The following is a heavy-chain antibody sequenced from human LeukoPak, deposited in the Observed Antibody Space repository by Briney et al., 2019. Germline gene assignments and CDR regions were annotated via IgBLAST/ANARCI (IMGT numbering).Heavy chain of an antibody. J-gene: IGHJ4*02. CDR2: ISAYNGNI. CDR3: ARDRRGYSYGPRVTFDY. D-gene: IGHD5-18*01. CDR1: GYTFTSYG. Sequence: ASVKVSCKASGYTFTSYGISWVRQAPGQGLEWMGWISAYNGNINYAQKLQGRVTMTTDTSTSTAYMELRSLRSDDTAVYYCARDRRGYSYGPRVTFDYWGQGTLVTVSS. V-gene: IGHV1-18*01.